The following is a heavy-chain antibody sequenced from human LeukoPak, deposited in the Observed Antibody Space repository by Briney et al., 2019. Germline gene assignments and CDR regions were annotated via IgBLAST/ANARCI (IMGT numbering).Heavy chain of an antibody. V-gene: IGHV3-7*01. CDR1: GFTFRSYW. D-gene: IGHD2/OR15-2a*01. J-gene: IGHJ4*02. CDR3: AKYLSRAFDS. CDR2: INQEASRT. Sequence: PRRSLRLSCAASGFTFRSYWMSWVRQAPGKGLEWLGHINQEASRTDHADSVKGRFTISRDNSRNLLYLHMSSLRAEDTAVYYCAKYLSRAFDSWGQGILVSVSS.